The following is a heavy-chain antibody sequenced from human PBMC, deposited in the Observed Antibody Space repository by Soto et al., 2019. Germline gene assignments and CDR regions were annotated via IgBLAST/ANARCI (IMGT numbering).Heavy chain of an antibody. V-gene: IGHV4-39*01. CDR2: IYYNGNT. J-gene: IGHJ4*02. Sequence: PSETLSLTCTVSGGSISSSSHYWGWIRQPPGRGLEWIGSIYYNGNTYDNPSLKSRVTISVDTSKNQFSLKLTSVTAADTAVYYCSRHVRRWNFDSWGPGTLVTVSS. CDR1: GGSISSSSHY. CDR3: SRHVRRWNFDS. D-gene: IGHD1-1*01.